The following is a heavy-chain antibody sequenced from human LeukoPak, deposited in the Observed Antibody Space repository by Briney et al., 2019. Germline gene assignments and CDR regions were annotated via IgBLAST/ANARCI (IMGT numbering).Heavy chain of an antibody. D-gene: IGHD3/OR15-3a*01. J-gene: IGHJ4*02. CDR2: IYTSGST. CDR1: GGSISSGSYY. Sequence: SETLSLTCTVSGGSISSGSYYWSWIRQPAGKGLEWIGRIYTSGSTNYNPSLKSRVTISVDTSKNQFSLKLSSVTAADTAVYYCARVARTSYFDYWGQGTLVTVSS. V-gene: IGHV4-61*02. CDR3: ARVARTSYFDY.